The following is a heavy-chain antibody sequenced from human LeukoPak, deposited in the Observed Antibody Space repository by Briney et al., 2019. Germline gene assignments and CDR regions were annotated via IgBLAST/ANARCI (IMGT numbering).Heavy chain of an antibody. CDR1: GGSVSSYY. V-gene: IGHV4-59*08. J-gene: IGHJ4*02. Sequence: SETLSLTCTVSGGSVSSYYWSWIRQPPAKGLEWIGYIYYSGSTNYNPSLKSRVTMSVDTSKNQFSLKLSSVTAADTAVYYCATVDTTMGKDSWGQGTLVTVSS. CDR3: ATVDTTMGKDS. CDR2: IYYSGST. D-gene: IGHD5-18*01.